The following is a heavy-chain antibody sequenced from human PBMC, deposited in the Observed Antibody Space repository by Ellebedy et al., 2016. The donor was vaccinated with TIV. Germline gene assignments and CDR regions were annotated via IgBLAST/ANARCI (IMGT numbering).Heavy chain of an antibody. V-gene: IGHV4-34*01. Sequence: MPSETLSLTCSVYGGSFSGYYWSWIRQPPGKGLEWIGEINHSGSTNYSPSLKSRVTISADTSKNQFSLKLSSVTAADTAVYYCARGYSYGYCFDYWGQGTLVTVSS. J-gene: IGHJ4*02. CDR2: INHSGST. CDR3: ARGYSYGYCFDY. D-gene: IGHD5-18*01. CDR1: GGSFSGYY.